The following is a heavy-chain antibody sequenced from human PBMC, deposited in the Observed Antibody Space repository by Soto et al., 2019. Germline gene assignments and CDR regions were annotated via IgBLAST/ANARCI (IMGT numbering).Heavy chain of an antibody. Sequence: QVQLVQSGAEVKKPGSSVKVSCKASGGTFSSYAISWVRQAPGQGLEWMGGIIPISGTADYAQKFQGRVTITEDDSTSTAYMELSRLRSEDTAVYYCARHLGGNHYYYGMDVWGQGTTVTVSS. CDR3: ARHLGGNHYYYGMDV. CDR2: IIPISGTA. V-gene: IGHV1-69*12. D-gene: IGHD3-16*01. CDR1: GGTFSSYA. J-gene: IGHJ6*02.